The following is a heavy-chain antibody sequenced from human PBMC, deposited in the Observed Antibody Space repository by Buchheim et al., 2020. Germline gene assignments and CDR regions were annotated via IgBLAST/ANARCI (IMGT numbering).Heavy chain of an antibody. J-gene: IGHJ4*02. CDR1: GGSISSGGYY. D-gene: IGHD3-22*01. Sequence: QVQLQESGPGLVKPSQTLSLTCTVSGGSISSGGYYWSWIRQHPGKGLEWIEYIYYSGSPCYHPSLQSRDTISVDTSKNLFSLKLSSVTAADTAVYYCARGGYYHEIDYWGQGTL. CDR2: IYYSGSP. V-gene: IGHV4-31*03. CDR3: ARGGYYHEIDY.